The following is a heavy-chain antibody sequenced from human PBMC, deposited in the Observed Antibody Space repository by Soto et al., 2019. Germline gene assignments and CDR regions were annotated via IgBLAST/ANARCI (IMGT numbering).Heavy chain of an antibody. D-gene: IGHD3-10*01. CDR2: IMKDGSEE. CDR1: GFTFTNYW. V-gene: IGHV3-7*05. J-gene: IGHJ4*02. Sequence: EVRLVESGGGLVQPGGSLRLSCAASGFTFTNYWMTWVRQAPGKGLEWVANIMKDGSEEYVDSVKGRFTISRDNAKNSVALQMISLRADDTAVYYCARHYYQALDSWGQGTLVTVSS. CDR3: ARHYYQALDS.